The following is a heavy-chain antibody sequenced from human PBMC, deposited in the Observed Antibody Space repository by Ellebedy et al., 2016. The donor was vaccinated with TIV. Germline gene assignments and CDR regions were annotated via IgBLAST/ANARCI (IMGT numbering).Heavy chain of an antibody. Sequence: ASVKVSCXASAYIFTSYDISWVRQASGQGLEWLGSMNPDSHNTGYAQKFQGRATMTSDTSTRTAYLELSSLTSDDTAVYYCARGGGISRATLAVWGQGTRVTVSS. V-gene: IGHV1-8*01. CDR3: ARGGGISRATLAV. CDR2: MNPDSHNT. D-gene: IGHD2-15*01. CDR1: AYIFTSYD. J-gene: IGHJ4*02.